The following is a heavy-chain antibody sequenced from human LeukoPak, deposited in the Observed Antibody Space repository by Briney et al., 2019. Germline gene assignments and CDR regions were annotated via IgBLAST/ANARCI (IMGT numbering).Heavy chain of an antibody. J-gene: IGHJ4*02. V-gene: IGHV3-21*01. CDR3: ARVLVGATAFDY. Sequence: GGSLRLSCAASRFTFSSYSMNWVRQAPGKGLEWASSISSSSSYIYYADSVKGRFTISRDNAKNSLYLQMNSLRAEDTAVYYCARVLVGATAFDYWGQGTLVTVSS. D-gene: IGHD1-26*01. CDR2: ISSSSSYI. CDR1: RFTFSSYS.